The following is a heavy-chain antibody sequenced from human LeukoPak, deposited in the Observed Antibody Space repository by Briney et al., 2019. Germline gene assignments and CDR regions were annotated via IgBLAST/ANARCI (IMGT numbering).Heavy chain of an antibody. J-gene: IGHJ4*02. CDR2: IYYSGST. Sequence: SETLSLTCTVSGGSISSYYWSWIRQPPGKGLEWIGYIYYSGSTYYNPSLKSRLTISVDTSKNQFSLKLSSVTAADTAVYYCARVKYTTRPFDYWGQGTLVTVSS. D-gene: IGHD1-1*01. CDR3: ARVKYTTRPFDY. CDR1: GGSISSYY. V-gene: IGHV4-59*08.